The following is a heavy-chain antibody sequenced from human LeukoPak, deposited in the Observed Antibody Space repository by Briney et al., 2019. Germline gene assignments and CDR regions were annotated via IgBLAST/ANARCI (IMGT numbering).Heavy chain of an antibody. V-gene: IGHV3-23*01. CDR1: GFTFSSYA. J-gene: IGHJ4*02. D-gene: IGHD6-13*01. CDR3: AKKSSSSWYLEQDY. Sequence: GGSLRLSCAASGFTFSSYAMSWVRQAPGKGLEWVSAISGSGGSTYYADSVKGRFTISRDNSKNTLYLQMNSLRAEDTAVYYCAKKSSSSWYLEQDYWGQGTLVTVSS. CDR2: ISGSGGST.